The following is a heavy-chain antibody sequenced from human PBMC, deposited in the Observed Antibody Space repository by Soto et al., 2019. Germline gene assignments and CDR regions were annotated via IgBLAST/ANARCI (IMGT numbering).Heavy chain of an antibody. Sequence: SQTLSLTCVISGDSVSSNSAAWNWIRQSPSRGLEWLGRTYYRSKWYNDYAVSVKSRITINPDTSKNQFSLQLNSVTPEDTAVYYCARLATVTTRILDYFYYGMDVWGQGTTVTVSS. J-gene: IGHJ6*02. CDR3: ARLATVTTRILDYFYYGMDV. CDR2: TYYRSKWYN. V-gene: IGHV6-1*01. D-gene: IGHD4-17*01. CDR1: GDSVSSNSAA.